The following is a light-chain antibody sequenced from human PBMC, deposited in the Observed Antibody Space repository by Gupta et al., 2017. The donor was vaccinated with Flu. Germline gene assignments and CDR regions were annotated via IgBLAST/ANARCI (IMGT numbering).Light chain of an antibody. J-gene: IGLJ3*02. CDR3: YSTDSSGNHGV. CDR1: ALPKKY. V-gene: IGLV3-10*01. CDR2: EDS. Sequence: SYALTQTPSVSVSPGQTARITCSGDALPKKYAYWYRQKSGQAPVLVIFEDSKRPSGIPDRFSGTSSGTMATLTISGVQVEDEADYYCYSTDSSGNHGVFGGGTKLTVL.